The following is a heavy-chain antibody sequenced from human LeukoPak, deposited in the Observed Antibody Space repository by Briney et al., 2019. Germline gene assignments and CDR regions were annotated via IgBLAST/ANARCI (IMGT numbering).Heavy chain of an antibody. CDR2: INPSGGGT. Sequence: ASVTVSCKASGYTFTGYYMHWVRQAPGQGLEWMGIINPSGGGTTYAQKFQDRVTMTSDTSTSTVYMELSSLRSEDTAVYYCARATENSNSDNYRYWFDPWGQGTLVTVSS. J-gene: IGHJ5*02. CDR1: GYTFTGYY. CDR3: ARATENSNSDNYRYWFDP. D-gene: IGHD2/OR15-2a*01. V-gene: IGHV1-46*01.